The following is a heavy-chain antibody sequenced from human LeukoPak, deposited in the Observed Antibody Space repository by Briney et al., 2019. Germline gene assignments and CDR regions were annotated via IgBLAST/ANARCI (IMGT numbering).Heavy chain of an antibody. D-gene: IGHD1-26*01. Sequence: GGSLRLSCVASGFSFSSYPMNWVRQAPGKGLEWVSHINSDTNITPYTASVSGRFTISRDNSKNTLYLQMNSLRAEDTAVYYCAKAGVGATRIYYYYYGMDVWGQGTTVTVSS. CDR1: GFSFSSYP. CDR3: AKAGVGATRIYYYYYGMDV. J-gene: IGHJ6*02. CDR2: INSDTNIT. V-gene: IGHV3-48*01.